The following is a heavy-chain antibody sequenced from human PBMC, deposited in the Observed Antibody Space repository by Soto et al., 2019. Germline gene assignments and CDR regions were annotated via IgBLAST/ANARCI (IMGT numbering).Heavy chain of an antibody. D-gene: IGHD6-13*01. J-gene: IGHJ5*02. CDR2: IYWDDDK. V-gene: IGHV2-5*02. CDR3: AHRLPTPTGILKYSSSWAGQFDP. Sequence: SGPTLVNPTQTLTLTCTFSGFSLSTSGVGVGWIRQPPGKALEWLALIYWDDDKRYSPSLKSRLTITKDTSKNQVVLTMNNMDPVDTATYYCAHRLPTPTGILKYSSSWAGQFDPWGQGTLVTVSS. CDR1: GFSLSTSGVG.